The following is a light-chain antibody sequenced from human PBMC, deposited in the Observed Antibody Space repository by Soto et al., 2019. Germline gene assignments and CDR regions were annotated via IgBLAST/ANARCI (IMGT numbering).Light chain of an antibody. J-gene: IGKJ4*01. CDR1: HSVNSD. CDR2: DAS. V-gene: IGKV3-15*01. CDR3: TQAPHTALT. Sequence: ITKSPATVPASTRERVTLSCRASHSVNSDLASYQQTPGQAPRPLIYDASTRAAGVPARFSGSGPGTDFTLKISRVEAEDVRVYSCTQAPHTALTFGGVSTVAI.